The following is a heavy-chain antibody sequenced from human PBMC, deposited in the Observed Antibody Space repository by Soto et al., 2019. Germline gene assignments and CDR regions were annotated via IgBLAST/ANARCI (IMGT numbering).Heavy chain of an antibody. CDR1: GGSISYEYYH. Sequence: QVQLQQSGPGLVKPSQTLSLTCTVSGGSISYEYYHWTWIRQSPGKGLEWIGYIHYSGSIIYNRSSKSRVTRSVDTSKNQFSLQLSSVTAADTAGYFCAREDDGGDRDYYGLDVWGQGTTVTVSS. J-gene: IGHJ6*02. CDR3: AREDDGGDRDYYGLDV. D-gene: IGHD2-21*02. V-gene: IGHV4-30-4*08. CDR2: IHYSGSI.